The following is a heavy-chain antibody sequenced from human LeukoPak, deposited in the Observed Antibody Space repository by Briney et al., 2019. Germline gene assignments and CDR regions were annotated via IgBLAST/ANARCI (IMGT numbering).Heavy chain of an antibody. CDR1: GFTFSDYY. D-gene: IGHD3-9*01. CDR3: ARKNYDILTGYPDY. Sequence: PGGSLRLSCAASGFTFSDYYMSWTRQAPGKGLEWVSYISSSGSTIYYADSVKGRFTISRDNAKNSLYLQMNSLRAEDTAVYYCARKNYDILTGYPDYWGQGTLVTVSS. J-gene: IGHJ4*02. V-gene: IGHV3-11*04. CDR2: ISSSGSTI.